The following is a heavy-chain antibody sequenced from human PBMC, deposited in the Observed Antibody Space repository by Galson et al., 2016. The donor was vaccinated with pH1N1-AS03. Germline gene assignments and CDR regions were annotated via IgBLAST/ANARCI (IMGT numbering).Heavy chain of an antibody. CDR2: IKSEGDGGGAS. D-gene: IGHD3-10*01. CDR1: GFIFRNVW. CDR3: TTAHGSGPGEFDY. V-gene: IGHV3-15*01. J-gene: IGHJ4*01. Sequence: SLRLSCAASGFIFRNVWMTWVRQAPGKRLEWVGHIKSEGDGGGASDHAAPVKGRFTISRDDSENTLYLQMNSLKSEDTGVYYCTTAHGSGPGEFDYWEHGTLVTVSS.